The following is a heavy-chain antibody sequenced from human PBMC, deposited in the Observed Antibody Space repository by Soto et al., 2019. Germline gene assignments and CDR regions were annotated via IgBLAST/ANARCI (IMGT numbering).Heavy chain of an antibody. D-gene: IGHD1-26*01. CDR2: IYFTGSA. J-gene: IGHJ5*02. CDR3: ARERVLRSGWFDP. V-gene: IGHV4-31*03. CDR1: GDSITSGGYY. Sequence: EQLRESGPGLVKPSQALSLVCSVSGDSITSGGYYWTWLRQRPGKGLEWIGYIYFTGSAYYNPSLKSRMTMSVDTSKNQFSLRLTSVTAADTAFYYCARERVLRSGWFDPWGQGTLVTVSS.